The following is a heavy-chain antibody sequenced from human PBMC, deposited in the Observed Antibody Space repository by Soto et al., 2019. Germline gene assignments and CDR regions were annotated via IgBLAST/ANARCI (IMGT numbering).Heavy chain of an antibody. CDR2: IYYSGST. CDR3: ANYDSSGYGMNY. D-gene: IGHD3-22*01. J-gene: IGHJ4*02. V-gene: IGHV4-59*01. CDR1: GASISRYY. Sequence: LSLSCTVSGASISRYYWSWIRQPPGKGLEWIGYIYYSGSTNYNPSLKSRVIASLDTSKNQFSLKLTSVTAADTAVSYCANYDSSGYGMNYWGQGALVTVSS.